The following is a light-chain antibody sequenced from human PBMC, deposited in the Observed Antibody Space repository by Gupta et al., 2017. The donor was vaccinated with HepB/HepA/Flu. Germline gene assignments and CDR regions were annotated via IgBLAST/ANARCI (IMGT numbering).Light chain of an antibody. V-gene: IGKV3-15*01. CDR2: GAS. J-gene: IGKJ1*01. Sequence: ELVMTQSPATLSVSPGERAILSCRASQSVSSNLAWYQPQPGQAPRLLIYGASTRATGIPARFSCSGSGTEFTLTISSPQSEDFAVYSWQQYTNWPTFGQGTKVEIK. CDR1: QSVSSN. CDR3: QQYTNWPT.